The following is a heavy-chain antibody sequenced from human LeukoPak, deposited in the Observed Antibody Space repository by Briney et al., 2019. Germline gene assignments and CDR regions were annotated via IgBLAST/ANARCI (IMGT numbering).Heavy chain of an antibody. D-gene: IGHD2-15*01. Sequence: RPSETLSLTCTVSGGPISSYYWSWIRQPPGKGLEWIGYIYYSGSTNHNPSLKSRVTISVDTSKSQFSLKLSSVTAADTAVYYCARYCSGGSWSEYFDLWGRGTLVTVSS. CDR2: IYYSGST. CDR1: GGPISSYY. J-gene: IGHJ2*01. V-gene: IGHV4-59*12. CDR3: ARYCSGGSWSEYFDL.